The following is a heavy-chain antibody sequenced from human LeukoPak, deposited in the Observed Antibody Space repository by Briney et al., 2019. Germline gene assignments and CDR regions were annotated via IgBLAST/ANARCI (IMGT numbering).Heavy chain of an antibody. V-gene: IGHV4-39*01. J-gene: IGHJ3*02. Sequence: SETLSLTCTVSGGSISSSSYYWGWIRQPPGKGLEWIGSIYYGGSTYYNPSLKSRVTISVDTSKNQFSLKLSSVTAADTAVYYCARHHSRITIFGVVTDDAFDIWGQGTMVTVSS. CDR1: GGSISSSSYY. CDR2: IYYGGST. D-gene: IGHD3-3*01. CDR3: ARHHSRITIFGVVTDDAFDI.